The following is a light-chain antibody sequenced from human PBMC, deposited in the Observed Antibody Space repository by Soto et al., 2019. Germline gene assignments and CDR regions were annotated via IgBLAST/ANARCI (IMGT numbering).Light chain of an antibody. CDR1: SSDVGAHKY. Sequence: QSVLTQPASVSGSPGQSVTISCTGTSSDVGAHKYVSWYQQHPGKAPKLMIYEVSNRPSGVSNRFSGSKSGNTASLTISGLQADDEADYYCNSYAGDIIRFVFGTGTKVTVL. CDR3: NSYAGDIIRFV. V-gene: IGLV2-14*01. CDR2: EVS. J-gene: IGLJ1*01.